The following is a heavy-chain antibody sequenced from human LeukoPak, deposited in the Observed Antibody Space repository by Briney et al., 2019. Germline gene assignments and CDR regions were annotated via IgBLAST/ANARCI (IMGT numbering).Heavy chain of an antibody. Sequence: GGSLRLSCAASGFTFSTYWMNWVRQAPGKGLVWVARIKPDGSSISSADSVKGRFTISRGNAKNTLYLQMNSLRAEDTAVYYCATLYAGSTDYWGRGTLVTVSS. CDR1: GFTFSTYW. CDR3: ATLYAGSTDY. J-gene: IGHJ4*02. V-gene: IGHV3-74*01. D-gene: IGHD2-8*01. CDR2: IKPDGSSI.